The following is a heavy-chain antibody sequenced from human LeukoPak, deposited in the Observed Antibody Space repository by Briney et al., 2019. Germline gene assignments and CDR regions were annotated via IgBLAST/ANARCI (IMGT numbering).Heavy chain of an antibody. CDR1: GGSISSYY. J-gene: IGHJ5*02. Sequence: TSETLSLTCTVSGGSISSYYWSWFRQPPGKGLEWIGYIYYSGSTNYNPSLKSRVTISVDTSKNQFSLKLSSVTAADTAVYYCARNTAMARYNWFDPWGQGTLVTVSS. D-gene: IGHD5-18*01. CDR3: ARNTAMARYNWFDP. CDR2: IYYSGST. V-gene: IGHV4-59*01.